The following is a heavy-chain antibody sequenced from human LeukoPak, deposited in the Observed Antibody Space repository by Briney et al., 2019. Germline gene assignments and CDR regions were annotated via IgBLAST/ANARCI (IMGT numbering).Heavy chain of an antibody. CDR1: GFTFSTYT. D-gene: IGHD3-10*01. CDR2: ISSRGDTI. CDR3: ARDYFGSGTYYNAYYGMDV. J-gene: IGHJ6*02. Sequence: GGSLRLSCAASGFTFSTYTMNWVRQAPGKGLEWVSYISSRGDTIYYADSVRGRVTISRDNAKKSPFLQMNSLTAEDTAVYYCARDYFGSGTYYNAYYGMDVWGQGTTVTVSS. V-gene: IGHV3-48*03.